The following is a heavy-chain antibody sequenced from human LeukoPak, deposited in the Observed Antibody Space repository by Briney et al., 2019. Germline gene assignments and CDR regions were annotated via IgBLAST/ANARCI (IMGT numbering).Heavy chain of an antibody. CDR2: ISSSSSYI. CDR1: GFTFSTYS. J-gene: IGHJ4*02. Sequence: GGSLRLSCAASGFTFSTYSMNWVRQAPGKGLEWVSSISSSSSYIHYADSMKGRFTISRDNAKNSLYLQMNSLRADDTAVYYCARGFSQHDYWGQGTLVTVSS. V-gene: IGHV3-21*01. CDR3: ARGFSQHDY. D-gene: IGHD3-10*01.